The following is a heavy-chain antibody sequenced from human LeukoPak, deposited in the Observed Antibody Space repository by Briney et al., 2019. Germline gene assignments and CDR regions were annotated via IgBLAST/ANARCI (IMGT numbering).Heavy chain of an antibody. Sequence: PSETLSLTCAVYGGSFSGYYWSWIRQPPGKGLEWIGEINHSGSTNYSPSLKSRVTISVDTSKNQFSLKLSSVTAADTAVYYCARGPFKRRLGYCSSTSCYAGVNYFDYWGQGTLVTVSS. V-gene: IGHV4-34*01. CDR2: INHSGST. CDR1: GGSFSGYY. D-gene: IGHD2-2*01. J-gene: IGHJ4*02. CDR3: ARGPFKRRLGYCSSTSCYAGVNYFDY.